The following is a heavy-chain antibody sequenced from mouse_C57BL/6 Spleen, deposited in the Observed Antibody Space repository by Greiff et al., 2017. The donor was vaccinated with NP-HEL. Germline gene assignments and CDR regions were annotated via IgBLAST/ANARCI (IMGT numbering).Heavy chain of an antibody. CDR2: ISGGGGNT. CDR1: GFTFSSYT. Sequence: EVKLVESGGGLVKPGGSLKLSCAASGFTFSSYTMSWVRQTPEKRLEWVATISGGGGNTYYPDSVKGRFTISRDKAKNTLYLQMSSLRAEDTALYYCARRGVTWYFDVWGTGTTVTVSS. J-gene: IGHJ1*03. CDR3: ARRGVTWYFDV. D-gene: IGHD2-2*01. V-gene: IGHV5-9*01.